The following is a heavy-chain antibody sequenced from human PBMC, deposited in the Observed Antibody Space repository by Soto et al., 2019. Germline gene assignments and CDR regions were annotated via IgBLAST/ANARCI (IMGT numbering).Heavy chain of an antibody. D-gene: IGHD6-13*01. Sequence: QAGGSLRLSCAASGFTFSIYAMSWVRQAPGKGLEWVSAISGSGGSTYYADSVKGRFTISRDNSKNTLYLQMNSLRAEDTAVYYCAKDLERQQLSQFDYWGQGTLVTVSS. CDR2: ISGSGGST. CDR3: AKDLERQQLSQFDY. J-gene: IGHJ4*02. V-gene: IGHV3-23*01. CDR1: GFTFSIYA.